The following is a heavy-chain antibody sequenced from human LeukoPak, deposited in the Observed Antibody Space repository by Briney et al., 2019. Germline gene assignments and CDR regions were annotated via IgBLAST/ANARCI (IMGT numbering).Heavy chain of an antibody. D-gene: IGHD5-12*01. V-gene: IGHV3-21*01. CDR1: GFTFSSYG. J-gene: IGHJ4*02. CDR2: ISSSSSYI. Sequence: GGSLRLSCAASGFTFSSYGMHWVRQAPGKGLEWVSSISSSSSYIYYADSVKGRFTISRDNAKNSLYLQMNSLRAEDTAVYYCARFTKVATKGGFDYWGQGTLVTVSS. CDR3: ARFTKVATKGGFDY.